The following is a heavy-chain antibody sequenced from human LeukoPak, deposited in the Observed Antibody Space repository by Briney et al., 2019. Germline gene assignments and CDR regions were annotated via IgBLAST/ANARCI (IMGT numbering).Heavy chain of an antibody. CDR1: GGSISSGDYY. V-gene: IGHV4-30-4*01. Sequence: PSETLSLTCTVSGGSISSGDYYWSWIRQPPGKGLEWIGYIYYSGSTYYNPSLKSRVTISVDTSKNQFSLKLSSVTAADTAVYYCARGVDIDDAFDIWGQGTMVTVSS. CDR2: IYYSGST. D-gene: IGHD2-2*03. CDR3: ARGVDIDDAFDI. J-gene: IGHJ3*02.